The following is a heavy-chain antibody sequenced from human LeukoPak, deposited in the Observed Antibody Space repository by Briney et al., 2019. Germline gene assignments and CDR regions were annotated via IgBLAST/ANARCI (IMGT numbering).Heavy chain of an antibody. CDR2: ISYDGSNK. CDR1: GFTFSSYG. CDR3: AKMSERLATVSNFDY. V-gene: IGHV3-30*18. Sequence: GRSLRLSCAASGFTFSSYGMHWVRQAPGKGLEWVAVISYDGSNKYYADSVKGRFTIPRDNSKNTLYLQMNSLRAEDTAVYYCAKMSERLATVSNFDYWGQGTLVTVSS. D-gene: IGHD6-19*01. J-gene: IGHJ4*02.